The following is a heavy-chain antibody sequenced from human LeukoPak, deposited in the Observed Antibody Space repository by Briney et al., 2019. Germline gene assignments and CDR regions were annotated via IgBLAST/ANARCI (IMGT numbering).Heavy chain of an antibody. J-gene: IGHJ4*02. CDR1: GGSFSAYY. D-gene: IGHD6-13*01. Sequence: SETLPLTCAVYGGSFSAYYWSWIRQPPGKGLEWVGEVNHSGSVHYNPSLKRRVTISLDTSKDQFSLKLSSVTAADTAVYYCARQSGSSTWSFDYWGQGTLVTVSS. CDR2: VNHSGSV. CDR3: ARQSGSSTWSFDY. V-gene: IGHV4-34*01.